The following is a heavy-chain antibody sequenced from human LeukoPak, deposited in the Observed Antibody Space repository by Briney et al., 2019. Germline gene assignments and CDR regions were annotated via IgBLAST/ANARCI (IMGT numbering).Heavy chain of an antibody. D-gene: IGHD5-24*01. J-gene: IGHJ4*02. V-gene: IGHV4-34*01. CDR2: INHSGST. CDR3: ARGLATIFY. CDR1: GGSISSYY. Sequence: SETLSLTCTVSGGSISSYYWSWIRQPPGKGLEWIGEINHSGSTNYNPSLKSRVTISVDTSKNQFSLKLSSVTAADTAVYYCARGLATIFYWGQGTLVTVSS.